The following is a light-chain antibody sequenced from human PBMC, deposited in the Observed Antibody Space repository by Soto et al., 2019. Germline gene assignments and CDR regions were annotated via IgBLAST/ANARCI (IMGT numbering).Light chain of an antibody. CDR2: YGN. V-gene: IGLV2-23*01. Sequence: QSALTQPASVSGSPGQSITISCTGTSSDVGGCNRISWYQQQPDKAPKLMIVYGNLRPSGVSNRYSGSKCGNTASLTISGLQAEDEGDYYCCSYAGSSTLVFGTGTKVTVL. J-gene: IGLJ1*01. CDR1: SSDVGGCNR. CDR3: CSYAGSSTLV.